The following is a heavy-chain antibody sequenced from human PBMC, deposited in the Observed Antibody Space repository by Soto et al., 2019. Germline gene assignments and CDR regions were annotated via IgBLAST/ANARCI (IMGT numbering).Heavy chain of an antibody. CDR2: INPNSGGT. Sequence: GASVKVSCKASGYTFTGHFMHWVRQAPGQGFEWMGWINPNSGGTNYVQRFQGRVSMTRDTSISTAYMELSRLTSDDTAAYYCARDDYGGNSGVLVDFWGQGTLVTVSS. J-gene: IGHJ4*02. V-gene: IGHV1-2*02. CDR3: ARDDYGGNSGVLVDF. CDR1: GYTFTGHF. D-gene: IGHD4-17*01.